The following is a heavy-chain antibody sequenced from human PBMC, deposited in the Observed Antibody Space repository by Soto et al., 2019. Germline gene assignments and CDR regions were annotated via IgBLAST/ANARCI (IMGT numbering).Heavy chain of an antibody. Sequence: ASVKVSCKASGYTFFTYGITWVRQAPGQGLEWMGWISTYDGNTDYAQKLQGRVTMTTDTSTRTAYMELRGLRSDDTAVYYCARKSSSSSWFDPWGLGTMVTVYS. V-gene: IGHV1-18*01. J-gene: IGHJ5*02. CDR3: ARKSSSSSWFDP. CDR2: ISTYDGNT. CDR1: GYTFFTYG. D-gene: IGHD6-6*01.